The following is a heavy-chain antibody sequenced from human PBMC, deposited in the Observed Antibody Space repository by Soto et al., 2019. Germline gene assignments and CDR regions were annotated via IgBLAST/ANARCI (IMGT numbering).Heavy chain of an antibody. D-gene: IGHD1-1*01. CDR2: LYDLDGT. CDR3: ATWHLQEHAYDI. J-gene: IGHJ3*02. Sequence: LRLSCVASGFNFSYNAMSWVRQAPGKGLEWVSALYDLDGTYYADSVKGRFTTSSDSSRTTVYLQMNSLRPDDTAVYSCATWHLQEHAYDIWGQGTMVTVSS. V-gene: IGHV3-53*01. CDR1: GFNFSYNA.